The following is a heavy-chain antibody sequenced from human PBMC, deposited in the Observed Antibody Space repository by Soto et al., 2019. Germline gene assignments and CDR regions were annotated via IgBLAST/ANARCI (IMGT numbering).Heavy chain of an antibody. V-gene: IGHV2-5*02. CDR3: AHRRGLSWFDP. CDR2: IYWDDDK. J-gene: IGHJ5*02. D-gene: IGHD2-15*01. CDR1: GFSLSTSGVG. Sequence: QITLKESGPTLVKPTQTLTLTCTFSGFSLSTSGVGVGWIRQPPGKALEWLALIYWDDDKRYSPSLKSRLTITKDTSRNQVVLTMTNLDPVDTGTYYCAHRRGLSWFDPWGQGTLVTVSS.